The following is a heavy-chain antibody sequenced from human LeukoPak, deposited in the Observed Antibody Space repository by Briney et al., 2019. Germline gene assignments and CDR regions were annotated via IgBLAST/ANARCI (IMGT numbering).Heavy chain of an antibody. CDR1: GYTFTSYG. CDR3: ARDGGQSYDLLTGYYNNDYFDP. CDR2: ISAYNGNT. D-gene: IGHD3-9*01. V-gene: IGHV1-18*01. J-gene: IGHJ5*02. Sequence: ASVKVSCKASGYTFTSYGISWVRQAPGQGLEWMGWISAYNGNTDYAQFFQGRVTLTTDTSTSTAYMELRSLTSDDTAVYYCARDGGQSYDLLTGYYNNDYFDPWGQGTLVTVSS.